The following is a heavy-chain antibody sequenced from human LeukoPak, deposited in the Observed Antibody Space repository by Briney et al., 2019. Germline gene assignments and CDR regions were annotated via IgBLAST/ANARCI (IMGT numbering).Heavy chain of an antibody. D-gene: IGHD2-2*01. J-gene: IGHJ4*02. Sequence: GGSLRLSCAASGFTFSSYSMNWVRQAPGKGLEWVSSISSSSSYIYYADSVKGRFTISRDNAKNSLYLQMNSLRAEDTAVYYCARASATYCSSTSCSAGYWGQGTLVTVSS. CDR3: ARASATYCSSTSCSAGY. V-gene: IGHV3-21*01. CDR1: GFTFSSYS. CDR2: ISSSSSYI.